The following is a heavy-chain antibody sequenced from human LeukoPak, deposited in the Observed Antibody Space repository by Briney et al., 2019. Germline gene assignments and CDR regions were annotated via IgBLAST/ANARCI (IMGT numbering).Heavy chain of an antibody. Sequence: ASVKVSCKASGYTFTSYAMNWVRQAPGQGLEWMGWINTNTGNPTYAQGFTGRFVFSLDTSVSTAYLQISSLKAVDTAVYYCARAPPPPYYDFWSGYKYYFDYWGQGTLVTVSS. CDR1: GYTFTSYA. D-gene: IGHD3-3*01. CDR2: INTNTGNP. V-gene: IGHV7-4-1*02. CDR3: ARAPPPPYYDFWSGYKYYFDY. J-gene: IGHJ4*02.